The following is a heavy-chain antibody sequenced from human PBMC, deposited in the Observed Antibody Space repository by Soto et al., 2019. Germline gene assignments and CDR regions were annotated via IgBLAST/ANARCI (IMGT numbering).Heavy chain of an antibody. CDR1: GYTFTSYG. CDR3: ARSPRFLAAGNPNFGY. J-gene: IGHJ4*02. Sequence: ASVKVSCKASGYTFTSYGISWVRQAPGQGLEWMGWISAYNGNTNYAQKLQGRVTMTTDTSTSTAYMELRSLRSDDTAVYYCARSPRFLAAGNPNFGYWGQGTLVTVSS. CDR2: ISAYNGNT. D-gene: IGHD6-13*01. V-gene: IGHV1-18*04.